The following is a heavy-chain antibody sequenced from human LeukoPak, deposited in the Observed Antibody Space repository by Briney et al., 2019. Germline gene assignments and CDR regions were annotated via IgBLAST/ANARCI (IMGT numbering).Heavy chain of an antibody. V-gene: IGHV3-21*01. CDR3: ARDNHYYGSGSYSDY. J-gene: IGHJ4*02. D-gene: IGHD3-10*01. Sequence: GGSLRLSCAASGFTFSSYSMNWVRQAPGKGLEWVSSISSSSSYIYYADSVKGRFTISRDNAKNSLYLQMNSLRAEDTAVYYCARDNHYYGSGSYSDYWGQGTLVTVSS. CDR1: GFTFSSYS. CDR2: ISSSSSYI.